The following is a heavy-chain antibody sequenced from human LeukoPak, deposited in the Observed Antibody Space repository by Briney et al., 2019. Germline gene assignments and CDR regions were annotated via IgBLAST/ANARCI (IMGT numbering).Heavy chain of an antibody. V-gene: IGHV1-69*13. CDR1: GGTFSSYA. Sequence: SVRVSCKASGGTFSSYAISWVRQAPGQGLEWMGGIIPIFGTANYAQKFQGRVTITADESTSTAYMELSSLRSEDTAVYYCATLPGGIAVAGTFDYWGQGTLVTVSS. CDR2: IIPIFGTA. D-gene: IGHD6-19*01. J-gene: IGHJ4*02. CDR3: ATLPGGIAVAGTFDY.